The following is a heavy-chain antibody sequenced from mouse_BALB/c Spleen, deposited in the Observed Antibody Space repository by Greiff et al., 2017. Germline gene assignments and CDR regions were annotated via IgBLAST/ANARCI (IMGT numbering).Heavy chain of an antibody. V-gene: IGHV5-4*02. Sequence: EVQLVESGGGLVKPGGSLKLSCAASGFTFSDYYMYWVSQTPEKRLEWVATISDGGSYTYYPDSVKGRFTISRDNAKNNLYLQMSSLKSEDSALYYCARENYDRENYAIDYWGQGTSVTVSS. CDR2: ISDGGSYT. D-gene: IGHD2-4*01. CDR1: GFTFSDYY. CDR3: ARENYDRENYAIDY. J-gene: IGHJ4*01.